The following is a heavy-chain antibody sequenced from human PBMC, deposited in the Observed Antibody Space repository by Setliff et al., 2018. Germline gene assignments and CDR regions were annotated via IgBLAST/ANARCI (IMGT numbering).Heavy chain of an antibody. CDR2: IYSGGST. J-gene: IGHJ4*02. D-gene: IGHD2-15*01. CDR3: ARGGTFRYFDF. CDR1: GFTVSSNY. Sequence: GGSLRLSCAASGFTVSSNYMSWVRQAPGKGLEWVSVIYSGGSTYYADSVEGRFTISRDNSKNTLYLQMNSLRAEDTAVYYCARGGTFRYFDFWGQGAPVTVSS. V-gene: IGHV3-66*02.